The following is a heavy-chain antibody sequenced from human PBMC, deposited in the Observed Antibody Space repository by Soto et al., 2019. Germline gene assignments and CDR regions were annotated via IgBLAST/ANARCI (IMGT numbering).Heavy chain of an antibody. D-gene: IGHD6-19*01. CDR3: ARLAAGYWYFDL. CDR1: GGSISSSSYY. V-gene: IGHV4-39*01. J-gene: IGHJ2*01. Sequence: QLQLQESGPGLVKPSETLSLTCTVSGGSISSSSYYWGWIRQPPGKGLEWIGSIYYSGSTYYNPSLKSGVAISVDTSKNQFSLKLSYVTAADTAVYYCARLAAGYWYFDLWGRGTLVTVSS. CDR2: IYYSGST.